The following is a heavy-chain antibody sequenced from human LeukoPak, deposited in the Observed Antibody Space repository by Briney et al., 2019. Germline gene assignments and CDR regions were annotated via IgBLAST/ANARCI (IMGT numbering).Heavy chain of an antibody. V-gene: IGHV4-59*01. Sequence: SETLSLTCAVYGGSFSGYYWSWIRQPPGKGLEWIGYIYYSGSTNYNPSLKSRVTISVDTSKNQFSLKLSSVTAADTAVYYCPRYYDILTGYLSFDYWGQGTLVTVSS. CDR1: GGSFSGYY. D-gene: IGHD3-9*01. CDR2: IYYSGST. CDR3: PRYYDILTGYLSFDY. J-gene: IGHJ4*02.